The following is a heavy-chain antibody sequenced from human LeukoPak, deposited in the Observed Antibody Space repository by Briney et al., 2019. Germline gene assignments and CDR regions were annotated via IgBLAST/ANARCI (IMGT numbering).Heavy chain of an antibody. J-gene: IGHJ4*02. D-gene: IGHD3-22*01. V-gene: IGHV1-2*02. CDR2: INPNSGGT. Sequence: ASVKVTSTASGYTFSGYYMHWVRQAPGQGLEWMGWINPNSGGTNYAQKFQGRVTMTRDTSISKAYMELSRLRSDDTAVYYCARDVRGVTMIVVVRGGSYFDYWGQGTVATVSS. CDR3: ARDVRGVTMIVVVRGGSYFDY. CDR1: GYTFSGYY.